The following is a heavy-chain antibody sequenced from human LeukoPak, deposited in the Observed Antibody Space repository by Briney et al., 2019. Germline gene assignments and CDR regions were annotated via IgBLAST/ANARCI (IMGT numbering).Heavy chain of an antibody. J-gene: IGHJ6*04. CDR2: ISSRSTYI. D-gene: IGHD3-16*01. CDR3: AKSTRAVMAMMDV. V-gene: IGHV3-21*01. Sequence: GGSLRFSCAASGVTFSSYSMNWVRQAPGKGLEWVSSISSRSTYIYYADSVKGRFTISRDNAKNSLYLQMNSLRAEDTAVYFCAKSTRAVMAMMDVWGKGTTVTVSS. CDR1: GVTFSSYS.